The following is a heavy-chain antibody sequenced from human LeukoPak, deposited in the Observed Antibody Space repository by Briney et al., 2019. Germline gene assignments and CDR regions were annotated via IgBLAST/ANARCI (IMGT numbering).Heavy chain of an antibody. CDR1: GDSISGFY. Sequence: SETLSVTCFVSGDSISGFYWSWIRQPPGERLEWIWQFYYRGNTNYNLWLQSRLTISVDTSKNQFSLKLSSVTAADTAMYYCARVSTEVNHEYFQHWGQGTLVTVSS. J-gene: IGHJ1*01. V-gene: IGHV4-59*01. D-gene: IGHD4-23*01. CDR3: ARVSTEVNHEYFQH. CDR2: FYYRGNT.